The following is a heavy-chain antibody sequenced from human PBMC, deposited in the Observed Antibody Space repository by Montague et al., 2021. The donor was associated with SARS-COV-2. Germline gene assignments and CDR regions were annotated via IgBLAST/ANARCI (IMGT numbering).Heavy chain of an antibody. CDR3: TSGREGNYNVMDV. Sequence: CAISGDSVANHRGTSDEHTHAPSRHLEWLGSTYYQSKWYNDYAVSLRGRVTINPDTSKNQFSLQLNSVTPEDTAIYYCTSGREGNYNVMDVWGQGTTVTVS. J-gene: IGHJ6*02. V-gene: IGHV6-1*01. D-gene: IGHD1-1*01. CDR1: GDSVANHRGT. CDR2: TYYQSKWYN.